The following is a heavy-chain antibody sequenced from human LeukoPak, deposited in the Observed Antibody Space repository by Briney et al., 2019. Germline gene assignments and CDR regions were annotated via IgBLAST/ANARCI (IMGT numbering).Heavy chain of an antibody. J-gene: IGHJ6*03. D-gene: IGHD6-13*01. V-gene: IGHV1-69*06. CDR3: ARVVGLTGYSSSWYSGYYYYMDV. CDR2: IIPICGTT. Sequence: SVKVSCKASGGTFSSYAISWVRQAPGQGLEWMGGIIPICGTTNYAQKFQDRVQITADTSTSTAYMELSSLRSEDTAAYYCARVVGLTGYSSSWYSGYYYYMDVWGKGTTVTVS. CDR1: GGTFSSYA.